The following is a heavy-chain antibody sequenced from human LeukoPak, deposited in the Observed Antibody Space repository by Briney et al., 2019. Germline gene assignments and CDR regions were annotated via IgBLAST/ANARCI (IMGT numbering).Heavy chain of an antibody. Sequence: GESLQISCQASGSNFASYYIGWVRQQPGEGLEWMGVIYPGDSSVRYSPSFQGQVTISTDKSISIVYLQWRGLKASDTAMYYCARHCSSISCYSPDFWGQGTLVTVSS. V-gene: IGHV5-51*01. CDR2: IYPGDSSV. J-gene: IGHJ4*02. CDR1: GSNFASYY. CDR3: ARHCSSISCYSPDF. D-gene: IGHD2-2*02.